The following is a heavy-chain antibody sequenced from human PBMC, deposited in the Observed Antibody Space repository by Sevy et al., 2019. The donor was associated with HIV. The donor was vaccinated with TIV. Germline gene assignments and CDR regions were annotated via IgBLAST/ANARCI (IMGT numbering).Heavy chain of an antibody. J-gene: IGHJ6*03. CDR2: ISGSSSYI. Sequence: GGSQRLSCAASGFTFSSYSLSWVRQAPGKGLEWVSSISGSSSYIYHTDSVKGRFTISRDNAKNSLDLQMNSLRAEDTAVYYCTRHVDVTSSWYQTYSFYYMDVWGKGTTVTVSS. V-gene: IGHV3-21*01. CDR1: GFTFSSYS. D-gene: IGHD6-13*01. CDR3: TRHVDVTSSWYQTYSFYYMDV.